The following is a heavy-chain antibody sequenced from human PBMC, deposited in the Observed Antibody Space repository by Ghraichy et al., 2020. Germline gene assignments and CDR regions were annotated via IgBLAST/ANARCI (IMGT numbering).Heavy chain of an antibody. CDR3: AKGKSPGNSDSPSYYYGMDV. J-gene: IGHJ6*02. V-gene: IGHV3-23*01. Sequence: GGSLRLSCAASGFTFSSYAMSWVRQAPGKGLEWVSAISGSGGSTYYADSVKGRFTISRDNSKNTLYLQMNSLRAEDTAVYYCAKGKSPGNSDSPSYYYGMDVWGQGTTVTVSS. CDR2: ISGSGGST. CDR1: GFTFSSYA. D-gene: IGHD4-23*01.